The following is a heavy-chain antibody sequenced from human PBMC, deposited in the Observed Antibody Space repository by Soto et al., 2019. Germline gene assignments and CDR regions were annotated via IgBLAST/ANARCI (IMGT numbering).Heavy chain of an antibody. J-gene: IGHJ4*01. V-gene: IGHV3-74*01. CDR2: INPDGRSI. CDR1: GFSFSTYV. CDR3: ARAGSYRFDY. D-gene: IGHD3-10*01. Sequence: LRLSCAASGFSFSTYVMHWVRQAPGKGLAWVSRINPDGRSISDADSVKGRFTISRDNAKNTLYLQMNSLTTEDTAVYYCARAGSYRFDYWGHGTLVTVSS.